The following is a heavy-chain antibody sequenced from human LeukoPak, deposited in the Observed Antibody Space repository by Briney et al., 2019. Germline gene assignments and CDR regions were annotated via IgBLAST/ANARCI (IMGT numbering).Heavy chain of an antibody. CDR2: IKQDGSEK. D-gene: IGHD3-22*01. CDR3: ASGSHYYDSSGYYQD. V-gene: IGHV3-7*01. J-gene: IGHJ4*02. CDR1: GFTFSSYW. Sequence: PGGSLRLSCAASGFTFSSYWMSWVRQAPGKGLEWVANIKQDGSEKYYVDSVKGRFTISGDNAKNSLYLQMNSLRAEDTAVYYCASGSHYYDSSGYYQDWGQGTLVTVSS.